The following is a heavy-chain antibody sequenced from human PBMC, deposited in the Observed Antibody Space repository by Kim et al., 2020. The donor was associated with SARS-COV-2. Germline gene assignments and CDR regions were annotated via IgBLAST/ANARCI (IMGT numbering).Heavy chain of an antibody. CDR2: GKRK. J-gene: IGHJ4*02. V-gene: IGHV3-7*03. CDR3: ARARRTD. Sequence: GKRKYYVDSLQERFTISRDNATNSLYLQMDRLRAEDTAVYYCARARRTDWGQGTLVTVSS.